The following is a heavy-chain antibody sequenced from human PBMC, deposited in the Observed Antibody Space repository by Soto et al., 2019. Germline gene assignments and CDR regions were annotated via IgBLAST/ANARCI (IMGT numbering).Heavy chain of an antibody. CDR3: AGRSYDYVWGSYRPGVDY. CDR2: IYTSGST. J-gene: IGHJ4*02. D-gene: IGHD3-16*02. Sequence: XGTLSLTCTVSGGSISSYYWSWIRQPSGKGLEWIGRIYTSGSTNYNPSLKSRVTMSVDTSKNQFSLKLSSVTAADTAVYYCAGRSYDYVWGSYRPGVDYWGQGTLVTVSS. V-gene: IGHV4-4*07. CDR1: GGSISSYY.